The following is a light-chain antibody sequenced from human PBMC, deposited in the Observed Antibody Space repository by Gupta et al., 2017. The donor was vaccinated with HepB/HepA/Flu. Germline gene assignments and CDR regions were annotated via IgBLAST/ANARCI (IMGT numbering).Light chain of an antibody. CDR3: VGWDDSLRGEV. J-gene: IGLJ2*01. CDR2: NEN. V-gene: IGLV1-47*02. Sequence: QPVLTQPPSASGTPGQRVTISCSGSSSNIGNDNAYWYQQLPGTEPKLLIDNENQRPSGVIDRGSCYPACTNASPVTSGLRSEDEADDYCVGWDDSLRGEVFGAGTKLTVL. CDR1: SSNIGNDN.